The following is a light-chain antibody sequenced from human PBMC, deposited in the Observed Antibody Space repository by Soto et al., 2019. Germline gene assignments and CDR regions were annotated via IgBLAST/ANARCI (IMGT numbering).Light chain of an antibody. J-gene: IGLJ1*01. CDR3: SSFTTSRLYD. CDR2: GVR. CDR1: SNDIGAFDY. V-gene: IGLV2-14*03. Sequence: QSALTHATSVSGSPVQSITIYCTGSSNDIGAFDYVSWYQQHPRKAPRLLIHGVRDRPPGISGRFSASKYGLTSSLTISGLRGDDEADYYCSSFTTSRLYDFG.